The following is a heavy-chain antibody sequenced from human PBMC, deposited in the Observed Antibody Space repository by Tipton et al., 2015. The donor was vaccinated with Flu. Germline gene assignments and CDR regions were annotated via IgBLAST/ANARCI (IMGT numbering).Heavy chain of an antibody. J-gene: IGHJ4*02. CDR2: IFHSGTT. Sequence: TLSLTCTVSDGSISSVGYHWSWIRQHPGKGLEWVAYIFHSGTTYYNPSLQSRLTMSLDTSRNRFSLKLSSVTAADTAVYYCARHQSSSLLPFDYWGQGTPVTVSS. CDR3: ARHQSSSLLPFDY. CDR1: DGSISSVGYH. V-gene: IGHV4-31*03. D-gene: IGHD6-6*01.